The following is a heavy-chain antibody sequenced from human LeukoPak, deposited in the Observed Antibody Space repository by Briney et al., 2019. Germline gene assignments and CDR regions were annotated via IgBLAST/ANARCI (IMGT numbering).Heavy chain of an antibody. V-gene: IGHV3-9*03. CDR2: ISWNSGSI. Sequence: PGRSLRLSCAASGFTFDDYAMHWVRQAPGKGLVWVSGISWNSGSIGYADSVKGRFTISRDNAKNSLYLQMNSLRAEDMALYYCAKADYYDSSGSIFDIWGQGTMVTVSS. D-gene: IGHD3-22*01. J-gene: IGHJ3*02. CDR3: AKADYYDSSGSIFDI. CDR1: GFTFDDYA.